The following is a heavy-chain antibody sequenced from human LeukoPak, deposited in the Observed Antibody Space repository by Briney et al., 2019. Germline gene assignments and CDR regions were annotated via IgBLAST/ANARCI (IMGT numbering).Heavy chain of an antibody. CDR3: ARQYIDILTGYHRGELYWYFDL. V-gene: IGHV4-59*08. CDR1: GGSISSYY. CDR2: IYYSGST. D-gene: IGHD3-9*01. J-gene: IGHJ2*01. Sequence: SETLSLTCTVSGGSISSYYWSWIRQPPGKGLEYIGYIYYSGSTNYNPSLKSRVTISLDTSKNQFSLKLSSVTAADTAVYYCARQYIDILTGYHRGELYWYFDLWGRGTLVTVSS.